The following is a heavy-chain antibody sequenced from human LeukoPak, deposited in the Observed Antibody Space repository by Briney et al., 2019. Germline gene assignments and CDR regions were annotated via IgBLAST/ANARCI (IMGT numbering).Heavy chain of an antibody. J-gene: IGHJ6*03. D-gene: IGHD2-15*01. CDR3: ARDLSYCSGGSCYSGYYYYYMDV. Sequence: PSETLSLTCTVSGGSISSYYWSWIRQPAGKGLEWIGRIYTSGSTNYNPSLESRVTMSVDTSKNQFSLKLSSVTAADTAVYYCARDLSYCSGGSCYSGYYYYYMDVWGKGTTVTVSS. CDR2: IYTSGST. V-gene: IGHV4-4*07. CDR1: GGSISSYY.